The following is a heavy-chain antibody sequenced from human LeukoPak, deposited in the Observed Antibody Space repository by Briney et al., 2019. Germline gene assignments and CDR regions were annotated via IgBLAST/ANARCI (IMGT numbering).Heavy chain of an antibody. Sequence: SGGSLRLSCAASGFTFSSYWMHWVRQAPGKGLVWVSRINSDGSSTSYADSVKGRFTISRDNAKNTLSLQMSSLRAEDTAVYYCAKGRGGTYYFDYWGQGTLVTVSS. CDR1: GFTFSSYW. CDR2: INSDGSST. J-gene: IGHJ4*02. D-gene: IGHD2-15*01. CDR3: AKGRGGTYYFDY. V-gene: IGHV3-74*01.